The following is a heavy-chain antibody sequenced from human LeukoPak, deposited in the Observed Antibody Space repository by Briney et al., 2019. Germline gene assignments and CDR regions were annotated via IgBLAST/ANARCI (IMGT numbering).Heavy chain of an antibody. CDR2: ISSSGSPI. V-gene: IGHV3-48*01. CDR1: GFTFSSYS. D-gene: IGHD5-18*01. Sequence: GGSLRLSCAASGFTFSSYSMIWVRRAPGKGLEWVSFISSSGSPIYYAESVEGRFTISRDNAKNSLYLQMNSLRVEDTAVYYCARVRGSRYGYQDYWGQGTLVTVSS. CDR3: ARVRGSRYGYQDY. J-gene: IGHJ4*02.